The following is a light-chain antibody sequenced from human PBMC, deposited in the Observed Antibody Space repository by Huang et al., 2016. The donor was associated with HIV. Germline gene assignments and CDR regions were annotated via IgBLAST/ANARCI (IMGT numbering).Light chain of an antibody. CDR2: GVS. Sequence: IQLTQSPTSLSASVGDRVTIACRASQAIGTYLNWFQQKPGRAPRLLISGVSSLHTGTPSRFSGSGSGTEFTLIIRGLQFDDVATYFCQQSYSALITFGQGTRLEIE. CDR3: QQSYSALIT. CDR1: QAIGTY. J-gene: IGKJ5*01. V-gene: IGKV1-39*01.